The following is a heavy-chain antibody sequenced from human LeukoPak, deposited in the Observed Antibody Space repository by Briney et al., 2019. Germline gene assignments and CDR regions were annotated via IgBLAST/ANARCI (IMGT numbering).Heavy chain of an antibody. CDR2: IYPGDSDT. CDR1: GYSFTTYW. D-gene: IGHD5-24*01. CDR3: ARGERAMATRKAGFDY. J-gene: IGHJ4*02. Sequence: GESLKISCKGSGYSFTTYWIGWVRQMPGKGLEWMGIIYPGDSDTRYNPSFQGQVTISADKSIRTAYLQWSSLTASDTAMYYCARGERAMATRKAGFDYWGQGTLVTVSS. V-gene: IGHV5-51*01.